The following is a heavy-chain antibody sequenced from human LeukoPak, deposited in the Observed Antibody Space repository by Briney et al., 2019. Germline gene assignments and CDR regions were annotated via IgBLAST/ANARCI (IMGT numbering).Heavy chain of an antibody. Sequence: GSLRLSCAASGFTFSSYGMSWVRQAPGKGLEWIGEIYHSGSTNYNPSLKSRVTISVDKSKNQFSLKLSSVTAADTAVYYCARLSVSLNAFDMWGQGTMVTVSS. CDR3: ARLSVSLNAFDM. V-gene: IGHV4-4*02. J-gene: IGHJ3*02. CDR1: GFTFSSYGM. CDR2: IYHSGST.